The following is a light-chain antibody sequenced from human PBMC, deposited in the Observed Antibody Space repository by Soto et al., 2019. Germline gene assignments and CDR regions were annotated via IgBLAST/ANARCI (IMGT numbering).Light chain of an antibody. J-gene: IGKJ4*01. V-gene: IGKV3-20*01. CDR3: QKYGVTPPNT. Sequence: EIVLTQSPGTLSLSPGERATLSCRASQSDSSSYLAWFQQKPGQAPRLLIYGASTRATGIPDRFSGSGSGTDFTLTISGLEPEDFALYYCQKYGVTPPNTFGGGTKVDIK. CDR1: QSDSSSY. CDR2: GAS.